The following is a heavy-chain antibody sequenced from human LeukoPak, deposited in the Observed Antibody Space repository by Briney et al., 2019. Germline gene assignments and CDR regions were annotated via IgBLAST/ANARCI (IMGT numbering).Heavy chain of an antibody. CDR1: GGSFSGYY. D-gene: IGHD5-24*01. J-gene: IGHJ4*02. CDR3: ARCGDGYHFFDY. V-gene: IGHV4-34*01. CDR2: INHSGSN. Sequence: SETLSLTCAVYGGSFSGYYWSWIRQPPGEGLEWIGEINHSGSNNYHPSLKSRVTISIDPSKNQLYLKLSSLTAEDTAVYYCARCGDGYHFFDYWGQGTLVTVSS.